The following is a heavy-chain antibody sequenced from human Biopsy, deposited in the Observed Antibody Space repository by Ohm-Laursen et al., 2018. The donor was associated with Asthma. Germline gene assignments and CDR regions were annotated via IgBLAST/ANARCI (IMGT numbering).Heavy chain of an antibody. CDR2: INPNGGGT. CDR3: ARGQKSPGDRWFDP. Sequence: ASVKVSCKASGFTFMGYHIFWMRQAPGQGLEWMGRINPNGGGTHYAQKFQGRVTLTGDTSISTAYMDLSTLTSDDTAVYYCARGQKSPGDRWFDPWGQGTLVTVSS. D-gene: IGHD7-27*01. J-gene: IGHJ5*02. CDR1: GFTFMGYH. V-gene: IGHV1-2*06.